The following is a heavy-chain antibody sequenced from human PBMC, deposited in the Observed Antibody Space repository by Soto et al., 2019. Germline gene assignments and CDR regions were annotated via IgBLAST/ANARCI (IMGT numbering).Heavy chain of an antibody. CDR1: GFTFSNYA. J-gene: IGHJ4*02. CDR2: ISGSGGST. CDR3: AKFCLGSTYYFDY. D-gene: IGHD7-27*01. Sequence: EVQLLESGGGLVQPGGSLRLSCAASGFTFSNYAMTWVRQAPGKGLEWVSGISGSGGSTYYADSVKGRFTISRDNSKNPLYLQMNSLRAEDTAVYYCAKFCLGSTYYFDYWGQGTLVTVSS. V-gene: IGHV3-23*01.